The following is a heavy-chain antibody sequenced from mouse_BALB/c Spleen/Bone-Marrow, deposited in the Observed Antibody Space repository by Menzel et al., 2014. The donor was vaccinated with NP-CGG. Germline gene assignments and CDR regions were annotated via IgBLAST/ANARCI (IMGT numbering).Heavy chain of an antibody. CDR3: ARMDRSSYAMDY. CDR1: GFSLTSYG. D-gene: IGHD2-14*01. J-gene: IGHJ4*01. Sequence: VMLVESGPGLVQPSQSLSITCTVSGFSLTSYGVHWVRQSPGKGLEWLGVIWSGGSTDYNADFKSRLSISKDNSKSQVFFKMNSLQPNDTAIYYCARMDRSSYAMDYWGQGTSVTVSS. V-gene: IGHV2-2*02. CDR2: IWSGGST.